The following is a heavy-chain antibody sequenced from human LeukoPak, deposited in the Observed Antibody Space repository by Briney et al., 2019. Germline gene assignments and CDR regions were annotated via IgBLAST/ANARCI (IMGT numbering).Heavy chain of an antibody. Sequence: GESLKISCKGSEYRFNAYWIAWVRQMPGKGLEWMGIIYPDDSDTRYSPSFQGQVTISADKSISTAYLQWSSLKASDTAMYYCARRGSGWLLDYWGQGTLVTVSS. CDR1: EYRFNAYW. D-gene: IGHD6-19*01. CDR3: ARRGSGWLLDY. CDR2: IYPDDSDT. V-gene: IGHV5-51*01. J-gene: IGHJ4*02.